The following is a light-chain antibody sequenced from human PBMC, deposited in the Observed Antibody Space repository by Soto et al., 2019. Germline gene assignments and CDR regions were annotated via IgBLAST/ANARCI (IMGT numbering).Light chain of an antibody. V-gene: IGLV2-23*01. Sequence: QSALTQPASVSGSPGQSITISCTGTSSDVGSYNLVSWYQQHPGKAPKLMIYEGSKRPSGVSNRFSGSKSGNTASLTISGLQAEDEADYYCQSYDTGLIGGLFGGGTKVTVL. CDR2: EGS. CDR1: SSDVGSYNL. J-gene: IGLJ3*02. CDR3: QSYDTGLIGGL.